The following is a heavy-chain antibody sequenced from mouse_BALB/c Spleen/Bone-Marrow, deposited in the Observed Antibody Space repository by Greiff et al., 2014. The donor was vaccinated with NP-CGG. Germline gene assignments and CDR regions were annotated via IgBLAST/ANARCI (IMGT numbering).Heavy chain of an antibody. D-gene: IGHD1-1*01. CDR2: IYPGDGDT. Sequence: QVQLQQPGAELARPGASAKLSCKASGYTFTGYWMQWVKQRPGQGLEWIGIIYPGDGDTKYTQKFKGKATLTADKSSSTAYMQLRNLASEDSAVYYCARVFYDSTSVYWGQGTTLTVSS. J-gene: IGHJ2*01. CDR3: ARVFYDSTSVY. CDR1: GYTFTGYW. V-gene: IGHV1-87*01.